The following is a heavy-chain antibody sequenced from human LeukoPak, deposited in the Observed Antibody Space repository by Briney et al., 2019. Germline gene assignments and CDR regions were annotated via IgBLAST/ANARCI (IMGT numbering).Heavy chain of an antibody. D-gene: IGHD2-2*01. J-gene: IGHJ1*01. CDR2: IYPGDSDT. CDR3: ARPSCSSTSCHRYFQH. Sequence: GESLKISCKGSGYSFTSYWIGWVRQMPGKGLEWMGIIYPGDSDTRYSPSFQGQVTISADESISTAYLQWSSLKASDTAMYYCARPSCSSTSCHRYFQHWGQGTLVTVSS. CDR1: GYSFTSYW. V-gene: IGHV5-51*01.